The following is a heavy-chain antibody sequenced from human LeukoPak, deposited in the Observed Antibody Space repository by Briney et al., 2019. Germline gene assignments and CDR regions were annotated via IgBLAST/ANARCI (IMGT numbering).Heavy chain of an antibody. CDR3: ARRGNWDPCND. J-gene: IGHJ4*02. CDR2: IYPGDSDT. CDR1: GYRFTNYW. D-gene: IGHD1-1*01. V-gene: IGHV5-51*01. Sequence: GESLKFSCKGSGYRFTNYWIGWVRPIPGKGLEWMGIIYPGDSDTRYSPSFQGQVTISADKSISTAYLQWSSLQASDHAMYFCARRGNWDPCNDGGQGTLVTASS.